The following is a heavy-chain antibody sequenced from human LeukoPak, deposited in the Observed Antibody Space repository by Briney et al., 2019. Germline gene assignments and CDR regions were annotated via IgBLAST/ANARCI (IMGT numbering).Heavy chain of an antibody. V-gene: IGHV3-64*01. J-gene: IGHJ4*02. Sequence: PGGSLRLSCAASGFTFSSFAMHWVRQAPGKGLEYVSGISTNGGITYHANSVKGRFTISRDNSKNTLYLQMGSLRAEDVAVYYCARGNTLTGYSRYWGQGILVTVSS. CDR2: ISTNGGIT. CDR3: ARGNTLTGYSRY. D-gene: IGHD3-9*01. CDR1: GFTFSSFA.